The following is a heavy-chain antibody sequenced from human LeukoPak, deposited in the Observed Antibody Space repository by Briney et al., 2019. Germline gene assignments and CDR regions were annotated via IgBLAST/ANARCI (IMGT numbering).Heavy chain of an antibody. D-gene: IGHD6-13*01. Sequence: GGSLRLSCAASGFTFSSYRMNWVRQAPGKGLEWVSSITSSSSYIYYADSLKGRFIISRDNAKNSLYLQMNSQRVEDTAVYYCARASAGTLDLLDYWGQGTLVTVSS. CDR1: GFTFSSYR. J-gene: IGHJ4*02. CDR2: ITSSSSYI. V-gene: IGHV3-21*01. CDR3: ARASAGTLDLLDY.